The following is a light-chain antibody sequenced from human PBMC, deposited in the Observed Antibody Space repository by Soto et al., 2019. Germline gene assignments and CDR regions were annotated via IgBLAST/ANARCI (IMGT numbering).Light chain of an antibody. V-gene: IGLV2-14*01. CDR1: RSDVGAYNY. CDR2: EVT. CDR3: SSFTSRFTFV. J-gene: IGLJ1*01. Sequence: QSALTQSASVSGSPGQSIAISCTGTRSDVGAYNYVSWYQQHPGKAPKLMISEVTNRPSGVSDRFSGSKSGNTASLTISGLQAEDEADYYCSSFTSRFTFVFGTGTKV.